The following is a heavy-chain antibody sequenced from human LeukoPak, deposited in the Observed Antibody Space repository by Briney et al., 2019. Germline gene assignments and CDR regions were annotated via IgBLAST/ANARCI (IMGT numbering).Heavy chain of an antibody. Sequence: GGSLRLSCAASGFTFSSYSMNWVRQAPGKGLEWVSSISSSSSYIYYADSVKGRFTISRDNAKNSLYLQMNSLRAEDTAVYYCARDALTYSSSSTYYYYYYMDVWGKGTTVTVSS. CDR3: ARDALTYSSSSTYYYYYYMDV. CDR2: ISSSSSYI. D-gene: IGHD6-6*01. J-gene: IGHJ6*03. CDR1: GFTFSSYS. V-gene: IGHV3-21*01.